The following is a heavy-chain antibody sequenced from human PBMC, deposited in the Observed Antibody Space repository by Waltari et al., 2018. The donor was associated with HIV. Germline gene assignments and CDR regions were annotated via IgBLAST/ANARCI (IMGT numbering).Heavy chain of an antibody. CDR3: ARHLRGRNNWFDP. V-gene: IGHV7-4-1*02. D-gene: IGHD5-12*01. CDR1: GYTFTTNS. Sequence: QVQLVQSGSELKKPGASVKISCKASGYTFTTNSMHWVRQDPGQGLEWMGWNNTNTGNQTNAQGFTGRFVFSLDTSVSTAYLQISSLKAEDTAVYYCARHLRGRNNWFDPWGQGTLVTVSS. CDR2: NNTNTGNQ. J-gene: IGHJ5*02.